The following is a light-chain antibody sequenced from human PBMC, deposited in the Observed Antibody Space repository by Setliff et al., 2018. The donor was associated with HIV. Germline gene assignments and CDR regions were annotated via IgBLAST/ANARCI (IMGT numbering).Light chain of an antibody. CDR1: GSAIGYYTY. V-gene: IGLV2-8*01. CDR3: SSYAGNNKYV. Sequence: QSVLTQPPSASGSPGQSVTISCTGTGSAIGYYTYVSWYQQHPGTAPRLVIYDVSRRPSGVPNRFSGSRSGNTASLTVSGLQAEDEADYYWSSYAGNNKYVFGSGTKVTVL. J-gene: IGLJ1*01. CDR2: DVS.